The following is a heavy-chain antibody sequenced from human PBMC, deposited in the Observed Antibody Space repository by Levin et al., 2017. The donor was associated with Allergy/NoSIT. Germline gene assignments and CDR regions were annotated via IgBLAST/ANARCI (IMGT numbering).Heavy chain of an antibody. CDR2: IHYSGST. J-gene: IGHJ6*02. Sequence: PSETLSLTCSVSGDSVTRTSSYWGWIRQPPGKGLEWIGSIHYSGSTYYNPSLKSRVTVSVDTSKNQFSLRLTSVTAADTAVYYCARLNYTAPLTIHGMDAWGQGTTVTVSS. D-gene: IGHD1-7*01. CDR3: ARLNYTAPLTIHGMDA. V-gene: IGHV4-39*01. CDR1: GDSVTRTSSY.